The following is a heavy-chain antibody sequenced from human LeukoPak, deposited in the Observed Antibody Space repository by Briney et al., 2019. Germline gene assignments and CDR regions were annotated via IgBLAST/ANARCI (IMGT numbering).Heavy chain of an antibody. CDR3: AKPIAVAGDPFDS. D-gene: IGHD6-19*01. CDR1: GFTFSSYA. V-gene: IGHV3-23*01. Sequence: GGSLRLSCAASGFTFSSYAMSWVRRAPGKGLEWVSAISGSGGSTYYADSVRGRFTISRDNSKNTLYLQMNSLRAEDTAVYYCAKPIAVAGDPFDSWAREPWSPSPQ. J-gene: IGHJ4*02. CDR2: ISGSGGST.